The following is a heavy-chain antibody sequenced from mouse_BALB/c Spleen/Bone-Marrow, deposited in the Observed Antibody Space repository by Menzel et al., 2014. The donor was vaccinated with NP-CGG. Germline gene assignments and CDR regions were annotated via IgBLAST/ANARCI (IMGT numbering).Heavy chain of an antibody. CDR1: GHSFTSYW. D-gene: IGHD1-1*01. CDR3: ARLEGNYGSTFAY. J-gene: IGHJ3*01. Sequence: QVQLQQPGAELVRPGASVKLSCKASGHSFTSYWMNWVKQRPGHGLEWIGMIHPSDTETRLNQRFKDKATLTVDKSSSTAYMQLNSPTSEDSAVYYCARLEGNYGSTFAYWGQGTLVTVSA. V-gene: IGHV1-61*01. CDR2: IHPSDTET.